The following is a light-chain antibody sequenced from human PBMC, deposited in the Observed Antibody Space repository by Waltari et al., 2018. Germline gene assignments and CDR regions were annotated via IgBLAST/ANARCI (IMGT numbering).Light chain of an antibody. CDR3: QQYNSYPRT. CDR2: RAS. V-gene: IGKV1-5*03. J-gene: IGKJ1*01. Sequence: DIQMTQSPSTLSASAGDRVTITCRASQSIGRWLAWYQQKPGKAPKLLIHRASSLESGVPSRFSGSGSETDFTFTISSLQPDDFATYYCQQYNSYPRTFGQGTKVEIK. CDR1: QSIGRW.